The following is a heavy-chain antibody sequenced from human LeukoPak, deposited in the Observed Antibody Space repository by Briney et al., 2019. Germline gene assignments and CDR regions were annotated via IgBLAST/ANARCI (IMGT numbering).Heavy chain of an antibody. CDR1: GGTFSSYA. D-gene: IGHD2-2*01. V-gene: IGHV1-69*06. J-gene: IGHJ6*04. CDR2: IIPIFGTA. CDR3: ARGYCSSTSCYPYYYYGMDV. Sequence: ASVKVSCKASGGTFSSYAISWVRQAPGQGLEWMGGIIPIFGTANYAQKFQGRVTITADKSTSTAYMELSGLRSEDTAVYYCARGYCSSTSCYPYYYYGMDVWGKGTTVTVSS.